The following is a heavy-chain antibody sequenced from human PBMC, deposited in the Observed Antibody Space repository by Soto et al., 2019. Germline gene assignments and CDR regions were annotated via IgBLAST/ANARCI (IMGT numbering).Heavy chain of an antibody. V-gene: IGHV5-51*01. CDR2: IYPGDSGT. J-gene: IGHJ5*01. CDR3: ATTRDTSAPFCFDS. Sequence: GESRRISGQFSGNCFGGFWIGWRRHLPGSGLEWMGIIYPGDSGTRYSPSIQGRVTISVDTSIKTAYLQWHSLPASDTGTYFCATTRDTSAPFCFDSWGRGIPVTV. CDR1: GNCFGGFW. D-gene: IGHD3-3*02.